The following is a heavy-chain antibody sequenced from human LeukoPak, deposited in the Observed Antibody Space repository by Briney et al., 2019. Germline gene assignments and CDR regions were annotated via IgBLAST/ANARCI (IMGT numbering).Heavy chain of an antibody. CDR2: ISYDGSNK. J-gene: IGHJ5*02. CDR3: ARIGSPGPATTP. V-gene: IGHV3-30-3*01. CDR1: GFTFSSYA. D-gene: IGHD1-26*01. Sequence: GGSLRLSCAASGFTFSSYAMHWVRQAPGKGLEWVAVISYDGSNKYYADSVKGRFTISRDNSKNTLYLQMNSLRAEDTAVYYCARIGSPGPATTPWGQGTLVTVSS.